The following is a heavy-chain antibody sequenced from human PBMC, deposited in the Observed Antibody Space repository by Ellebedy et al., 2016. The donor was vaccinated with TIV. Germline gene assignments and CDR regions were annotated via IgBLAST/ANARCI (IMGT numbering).Heavy chain of an antibody. CDR3: ARAGAYSGSYRAFDY. CDR1: GGTFSSYA. CDR2: IIPILGIA. V-gene: IGHV1-69*04. Sequence: AASVKVSCKVSGGTFSSYAISWVRQAPGQGLEWMGRIIPILGIANYAQKFQGRVTITADKSTSTAYMELSSLRSEDTAVYYCARAGAYSGSYRAFDYWGQGTLVTVSS. J-gene: IGHJ4*02. D-gene: IGHD1-26*01.